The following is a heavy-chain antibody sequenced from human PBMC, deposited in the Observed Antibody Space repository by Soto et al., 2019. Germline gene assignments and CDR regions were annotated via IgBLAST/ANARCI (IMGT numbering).Heavy chain of an antibody. D-gene: IGHD4-4*01. CDR2: MWYDGGNK. CDR1: GFTISTYG. V-gene: IGHV3-33*01. CDR3: ARDREQQLLYYYYGMDV. J-gene: IGHJ6*02. Sequence: PGGSLRLSCAASGFTISTYGMHWVRQAPGKGLEWVAVMWYDGGNKYYADSVKGRFTISRDSSKNTLYLQMNSLRADDTAVYYCARDREQQLLYYYYGMDVWGQGTTVTVSS.